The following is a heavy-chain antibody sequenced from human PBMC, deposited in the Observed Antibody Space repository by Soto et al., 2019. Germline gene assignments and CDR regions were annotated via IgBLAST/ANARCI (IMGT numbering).Heavy chain of an antibody. V-gene: IGHV1-69*02. D-gene: IGHD3-9*01. J-gene: IGHJ4*02. CDR2: IIPILGIA. CDR1: GGTFSSYT. CDR3: ARAPDILTGADLDY. Sequence: QVQLVQSGAEVKKPGSSVKVSCKASGGTFSSYTISWVRQAPGQGLEWMGRIIPILGIANYAQKFQGRVTITADKSTSTAYMELSSLRSEDTAVYYCARAPDILTGADLDYWGQGTLVTVSS.